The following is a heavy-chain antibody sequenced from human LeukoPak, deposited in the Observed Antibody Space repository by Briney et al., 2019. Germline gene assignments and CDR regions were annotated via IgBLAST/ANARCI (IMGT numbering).Heavy chain of an antibody. CDR1: GGSISSYY. J-gene: IGHJ3*02. Sequence: SETLSLTCTDSGGSISSYYWSWIRQPPGKGLEWIGYIYYSGSTNYNPSLKSRVTISVDTSKNQFSLKLSSVTAADAAVYYCARAVVGATCGDFDIWGQGTMVTVSS. CDR2: IYYSGST. V-gene: IGHV4-59*01. CDR3: ARAVVGATCGDFDI. D-gene: IGHD1-26*01.